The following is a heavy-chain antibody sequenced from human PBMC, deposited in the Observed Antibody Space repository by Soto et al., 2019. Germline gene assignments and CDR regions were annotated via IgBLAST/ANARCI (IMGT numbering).Heavy chain of an antibody. Sequence: GASVKVSCKASGYSFTSYGINWVRQAPGQGLEWMGWISAKHGNTHYAQKLQGRVTMTRNTSISTAYMELSSLRSEDTAVYYCARGQVGGYYEDYYYYGMDVWGQGTTVTVSS. V-gene: IGHV1-8*02. CDR3: ARGQVGGYYEDYYYYGMDV. CDR1: GYSFTSYG. CDR2: ISAKHGNT. D-gene: IGHD3-3*01. J-gene: IGHJ6*02.